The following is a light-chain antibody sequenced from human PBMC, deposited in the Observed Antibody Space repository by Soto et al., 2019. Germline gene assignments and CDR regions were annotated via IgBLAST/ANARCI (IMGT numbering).Light chain of an antibody. Sequence: EKVMTQSPGSLSVSPGERAALSCRASQSVGSNLAWYQRKPGQAPRLLIYGASTRATGIPSRFSGGGSGTEFTLTISSLQSEDFAVYYCQQYYDWPWTFGQGTTVEIK. J-gene: IGKJ1*01. CDR2: GAS. CDR3: QQYYDWPWT. CDR1: QSVGSN. V-gene: IGKV3-15*01.